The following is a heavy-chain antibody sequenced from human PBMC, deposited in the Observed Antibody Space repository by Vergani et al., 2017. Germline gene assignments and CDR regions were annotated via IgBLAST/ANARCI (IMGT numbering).Heavy chain of an antibody. CDR3: AGDRIEWFGEIPRFDP. D-gene: IGHD3-10*01. CDR2: ISSSSSTI. V-gene: IGHV3-48*02. J-gene: IGHJ5*02. Sequence: EVQLVESGGGLVKPGGSLRLSCAASGFTFSSYSMNWVRQAPGKGLEWVSYISSSSSTIYYADSVKGRFTISRDNAKNSLYLQMNSLRDEDTAVYYCAGDRIEWFGEIPRFDPWGQGTLVTVSS. CDR1: GFTFSSYS.